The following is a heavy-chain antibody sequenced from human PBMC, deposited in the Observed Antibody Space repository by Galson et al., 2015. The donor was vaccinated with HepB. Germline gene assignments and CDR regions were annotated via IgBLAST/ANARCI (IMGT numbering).Heavy chain of an antibody. V-gene: IGHV1-46*01. CDR2: INPSGGHT. CDR3: ARVEPMGYGGNWFDP. Sequence: SVKVSCKASGYTFTSYGISWVRQAPGQGPEWMGIINPSGGHTSYAQKFQGRVTITADESTSTAYMELSSLRSEDTAVYYCARVEPMGYGGNWFDPWGQGTLVTVSS. D-gene: IGHD4-23*01. CDR1: GYTFTSYG. J-gene: IGHJ5*02.